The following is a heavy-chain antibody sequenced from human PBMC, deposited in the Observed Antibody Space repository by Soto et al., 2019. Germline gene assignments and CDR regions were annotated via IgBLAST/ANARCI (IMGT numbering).Heavy chain of an antibody. CDR3: ARDPNSGYDRGRNY. J-gene: IGHJ4*02. Sequence: EELLVESGGGLVQPGGSLRLSCAASGFTFSSYWMSWVRQTPGKGLEWVANMNRDGTEKYYVDSVAGRFTISRDNARNALYLQMNNLRVDDTAVYYCARDPNSGYDRGRNYWGQGTLVSVSS. D-gene: IGHD5-12*01. CDR2: MNRDGTEK. V-gene: IGHV3-7*05. CDR1: GFTFSSYW.